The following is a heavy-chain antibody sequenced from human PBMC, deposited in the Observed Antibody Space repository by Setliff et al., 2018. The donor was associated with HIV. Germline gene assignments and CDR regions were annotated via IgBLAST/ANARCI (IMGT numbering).Heavy chain of an antibody. CDR2: IKDDGRAK. CDR3: GSGYTSGR. V-gene: IGHV3-7*02. CDR1: GFTFRSYW. J-gene: IGHJ4*02. Sequence: GGSLRLSCVASGFTFRSYWMSWVRQAPGKRPEWMANIKDDGRAKFYLDSVKGRFTISRDNAKTSLYLHMNSLRPEDTALYYCGSGYTSGRWGQGTLVTVSS. D-gene: IGHD6-19*01.